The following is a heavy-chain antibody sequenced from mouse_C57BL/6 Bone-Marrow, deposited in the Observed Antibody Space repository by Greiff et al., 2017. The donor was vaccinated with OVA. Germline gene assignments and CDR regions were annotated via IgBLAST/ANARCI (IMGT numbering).Heavy chain of an antibody. D-gene: IGHD1-1*01. Sequence: EVHLVESGPGLVKPSQSLSLTCSVTGYSITSGYYWNWIRQFPGNKLEWMGYISYDGSNNYNPSLKNRISITRDTSKNQFFLKLNSVTTEDTATYYCARDGSFYYFDYWGQGTTLTVSS. J-gene: IGHJ2*01. CDR2: ISYDGSN. V-gene: IGHV3-6*01. CDR3: ARDGSFYYFDY. CDR1: GYSITSGYY.